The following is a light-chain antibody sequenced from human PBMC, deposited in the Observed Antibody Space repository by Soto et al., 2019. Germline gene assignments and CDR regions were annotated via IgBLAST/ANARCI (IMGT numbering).Light chain of an antibody. CDR3: SSYKRGNMLV. CDR1: SSDIGDYNY. V-gene: IGLV2-14*01. J-gene: IGLJ2*01. Sequence: QAVVTQPASVSGSPGQSMTISCTGTSSDIGDYNYVSWYQQHPGKAPKLMIYEVNNRPSGVSNRFSGSKSGNTASLTISGLQAEDEADYYCSSYKRGNMLVFGGGTQLTVL. CDR2: EVN.